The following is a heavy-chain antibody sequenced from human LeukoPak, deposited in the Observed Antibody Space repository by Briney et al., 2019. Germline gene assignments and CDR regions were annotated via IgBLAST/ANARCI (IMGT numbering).Heavy chain of an antibody. CDR1: GFTFSSYG. J-gene: IGHJ6*02. CDR3: AKDQYSSSDGMAV. V-gene: IGHV3-30*18. Sequence: GRSLRLSCAASGFTFSSYGMHWVRQAPGKGLEWVAVISYDGSNKYYADSVKGRFTISRDNSKNTLYLQMNSLRAEDTAVYYCAKDQYSSSDGMAVWGQGTTATLS. D-gene: IGHD6-6*01. CDR2: ISYDGSNK.